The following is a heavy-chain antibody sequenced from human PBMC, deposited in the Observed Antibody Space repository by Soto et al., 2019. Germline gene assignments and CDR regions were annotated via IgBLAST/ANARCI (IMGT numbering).Heavy chain of an antibody. V-gene: IGHV3-15*01. Sequence: PGGSLRLSCAASGFTFSDAWMSWVRQARGKGLEWVGRIKSKTHGGTTDYAALVQGRFTISREDSENTLYLQMSSLKTEDTGVYYCTTDPVTMIVVVPSSGWGQGALVTVS. CDR2: IKSKTHGGTT. CDR1: GFTFSDAW. J-gene: IGHJ4*02. D-gene: IGHD3-22*01. CDR3: TTDPVTMIVVVPSSG.